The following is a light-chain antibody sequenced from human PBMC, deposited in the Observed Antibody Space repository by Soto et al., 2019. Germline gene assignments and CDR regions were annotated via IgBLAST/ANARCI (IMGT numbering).Light chain of an antibody. CDR3: VQALQTPYT. Sequence: DIVVTQSPLSLPVTPGEPASISCRSSQSLLHPNGNYFFDWYLQKPGQSPQLLIYWGSIRASGVPDRFSGSASGTYFTLKISRVEAEDVGVYYCVQALQTPYTFGQGTKLEIK. V-gene: IGKV2-28*01. CDR2: WGS. CDR1: QSLLHPNGNYF. J-gene: IGKJ2*01.